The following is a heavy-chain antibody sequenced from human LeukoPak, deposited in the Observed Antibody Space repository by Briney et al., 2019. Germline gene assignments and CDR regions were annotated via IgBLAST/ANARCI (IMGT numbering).Heavy chain of an antibody. CDR3: ARPYCSSTSCPTFDD. J-gene: IGHJ4*02. V-gene: IGHV3-48*01. D-gene: IGHD2-2*01. Sequence: GGSLRLSCAASGFSLSNYNMNWVRQAPGKGPEWVSYISSDSRTIFYADSVKGRFTISRDNAKNSLYLQMNSLRAEDTAMYYCARPYCSSTSCPTFDDWGQGTLVTVSS. CDR2: ISSDSRTI. CDR1: GFSLSNYN.